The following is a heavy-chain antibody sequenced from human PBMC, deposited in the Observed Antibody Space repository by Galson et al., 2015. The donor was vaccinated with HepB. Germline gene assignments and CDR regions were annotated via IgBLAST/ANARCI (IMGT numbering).Heavy chain of an antibody. J-gene: IGHJ5*02. CDR3: ARPCCNRDPNWFDP. Sequence: ETLSLTCTVSGGSISSYNYNWGWLRQPPGKGLEWIASVYYSGSPYYNPSLKSRVTISIDASKNQFSLKLNSVTFADTAVYFCARPCCNRDPNWFDPWGQGTLVTVSS. V-gene: IGHV4-39*01. CDR1: GGSISSYNYN. CDR2: VYYSGSP. D-gene: IGHD2/OR15-2a*01.